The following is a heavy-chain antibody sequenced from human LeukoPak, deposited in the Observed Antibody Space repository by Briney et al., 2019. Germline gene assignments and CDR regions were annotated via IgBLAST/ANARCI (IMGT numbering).Heavy chain of an antibody. CDR1: GGSISTSNYY. V-gene: IGHV4-39*07. J-gene: IGHJ4*02. CDR2: IFHNGNA. CDR3: ARDGEMGTIENYFDY. Sequence: SETLSLTCSVSGGSISTSNYYWVWIRQSPEKGLEWIGSIFHNGNAFYSPSLQSRVTMSLDTSKSQFYLRLTSVTAADTAVYYCARDGEMGTIENYFDYWGQGALVTVSS. D-gene: IGHD5-24*01.